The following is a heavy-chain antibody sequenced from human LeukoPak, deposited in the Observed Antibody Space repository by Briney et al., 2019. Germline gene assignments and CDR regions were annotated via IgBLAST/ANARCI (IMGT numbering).Heavy chain of an antibody. CDR1: EYTFTAYY. D-gene: IGHD3-10*01. J-gene: IGHJ6*02. V-gene: IGHV1-2*02. CDR3: ARGYYGSGSYPSDV. CDR2: INPISGGT. Sequence: ASVKVSCKASEYTFTAYYMHWVRQAPEQGLEWMGWINPISGGTNYAQNFQGRVTTTRDTSISTAYMELSSLRSDDTAVYYCARGYYGSGSYPSDVWGQGTTVTVSS.